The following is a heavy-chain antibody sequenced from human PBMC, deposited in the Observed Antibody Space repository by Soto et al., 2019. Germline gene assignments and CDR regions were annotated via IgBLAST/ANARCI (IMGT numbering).Heavy chain of an antibody. CDR1: GYTFTSYG. V-gene: IGHV1-18*01. D-gene: IGHD4-17*01. CDR2: ISAYNGNT. Sequence: VASVKVSCKASGYTFTSYGISWVRQAPGQGLEWMGWISAYNGNTNYAQKLQGRVTMTTDTSTSTAYMELRSLRSDDTAVYYCARDLVSHDYGDTDDFDYWGQRTLVTVSS. CDR3: ARDLVSHDYGDTDDFDY. J-gene: IGHJ4*02.